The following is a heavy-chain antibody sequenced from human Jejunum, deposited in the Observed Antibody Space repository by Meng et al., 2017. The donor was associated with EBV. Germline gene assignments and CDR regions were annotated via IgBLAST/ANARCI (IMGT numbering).Heavy chain of an antibody. CDR2: IFYTGNT. CDR1: GDTLVNGGHY. Sequence: QLHLPESGPGLVTPSQPLSLTCACSGDTLVNGGHYWTGIRQPPGKGLEWIGYIFYTGNTYYNPSLKSRVTISLDISKNQFSLNLTSVTAADTAVYYCARDTNGDYGWVDPWGQGTLVTVSS. D-gene: IGHD4-17*01. J-gene: IGHJ5*02. V-gene: IGHV4-30-4*01. CDR3: ARDTNGDYGWVDP.